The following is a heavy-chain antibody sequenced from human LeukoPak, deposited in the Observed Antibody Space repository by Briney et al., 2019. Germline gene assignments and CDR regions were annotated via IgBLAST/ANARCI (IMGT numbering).Heavy chain of an antibody. D-gene: IGHD6-13*01. J-gene: IGHJ4*02. CDR2: ISWNSGSI. Sequence: PGGSLRLSCAASGFTFDDYAMHWVRQAPGKGLEWVSGISWNSGSIGYADSMKGRFTISRDNAKNSLYLQMNSLRAEDTALYYCAKQAAAGRYYFDYWGQGTLVTVSS. CDR1: GFTFDDYA. CDR3: AKQAAAGRYYFDY. V-gene: IGHV3-9*01.